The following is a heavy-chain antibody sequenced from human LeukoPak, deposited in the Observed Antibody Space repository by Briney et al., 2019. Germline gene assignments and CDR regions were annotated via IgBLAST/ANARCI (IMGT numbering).Heavy chain of an antibody. CDR1: GFTFSNYW. Sequence: GGSLRLSCAASGFTFSNYWMSWVRQAPGKGLEWVANIKQDGSEKYYVDSVKGRFTISRDNAKNSLYLQMNSLRGEDTAVYYCARGDYGDYLSYYYYMDVWGKGTTVTISS. J-gene: IGHJ6*03. V-gene: IGHV3-7*01. D-gene: IGHD4-17*01. CDR3: ARGDYGDYLSYYYYMDV. CDR2: IKQDGSEK.